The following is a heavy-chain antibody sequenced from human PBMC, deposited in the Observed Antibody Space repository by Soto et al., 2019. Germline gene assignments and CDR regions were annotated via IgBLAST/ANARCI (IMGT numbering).Heavy chain of an antibody. V-gene: IGHV1-58*01. J-gene: IGHJ4*02. CDR3: AGDATAWQQMVPSDY. CDR2: IAVGSGYT. D-gene: IGHD2-8*01. CDR1: GFTFTSSA. Sequence: QMQLEQSGPEVKKPGTSVKVSCKASGFTFTSSAFKWVRQARGQRLEWIGWIAVGSGYTNYAQRFQDRVTLTRDMSTDRTYMALRGLTSADTAIYSCAGDATAWQQMVPSDYWGQGTLVTVSS.